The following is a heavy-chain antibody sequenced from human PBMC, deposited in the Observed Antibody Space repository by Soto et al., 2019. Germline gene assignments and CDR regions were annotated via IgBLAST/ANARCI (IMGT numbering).Heavy chain of an antibody. J-gene: IGHJ4*02. Sequence: SETLSLTCTVSGGSISSGDYYWSWIRQPPGKGLEWIGYIYYSGSTYYNPSLKSRVTISVDTSKNQFSLKLSSVTAADTAVYYCARWPSYYDSSGSQISGFDYWGQGTLVTVSS. D-gene: IGHD3-22*01. CDR3: ARWPSYYDSSGSQISGFDY. V-gene: IGHV4-30-4*01. CDR2: IYYSGST. CDR1: GGSISSGDYY.